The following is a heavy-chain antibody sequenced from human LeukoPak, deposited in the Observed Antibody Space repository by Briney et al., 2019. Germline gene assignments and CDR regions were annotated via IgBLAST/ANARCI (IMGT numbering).Heavy chain of an antibody. CDR2: INGHGDAT. Sequence: GGSLRLSCAASGFTFSDYSMNWVRQAPGKGLEWVSYINGHGDATYYADSVEGRFSISRDNAKKSLYLQTDSLRAEDTAVYYCARDLPRGYSCDYWGQGTLVTVSS. CDR1: GFTFSDYS. J-gene: IGHJ4*02. V-gene: IGHV3-48*01. CDR3: ARDLPRGYSCDY. D-gene: IGHD5-18*01.